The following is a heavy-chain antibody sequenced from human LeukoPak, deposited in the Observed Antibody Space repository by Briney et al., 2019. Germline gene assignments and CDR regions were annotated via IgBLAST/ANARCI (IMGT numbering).Heavy chain of an antibody. D-gene: IGHD3-10*01. CDR3: AREEGFGELPHYFDY. CDR1: GFTFSSYS. V-gene: IGHV3-21*01. CDR2: ISSSSSYI. J-gene: IGHJ4*02. Sequence: GRSLRLSCAASGFTFSSYSMNWVRQAPGKGLEWVSSISSSSSYIYYADSVKGRFTISRDNAKNSLYLQMNSLRAEDTAVYYCAREEGFGELPHYFDYWGQGTLVTVSS.